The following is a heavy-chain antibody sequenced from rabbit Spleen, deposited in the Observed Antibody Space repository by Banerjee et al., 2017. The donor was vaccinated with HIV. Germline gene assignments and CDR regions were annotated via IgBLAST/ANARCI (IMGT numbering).Heavy chain of an antibody. CDR3: ARDTGTSFSTYGMDL. Sequence: QEQLEESGGDLVKPEGSLTLTCKATGIDFSSYWMCWVRQAPGKGLEWSACIDARSGSTWYANWAKGRFTCSKTSSTTVTLQMTSLTVADTATYFCARDTGTSFSTYGMDLWGPGTLVTVS. J-gene: IGHJ6*01. CDR2: IDARSGST. CDR1: GIDFSSYW. D-gene: IGHD7-1*01. V-gene: IGHV1S45*01.